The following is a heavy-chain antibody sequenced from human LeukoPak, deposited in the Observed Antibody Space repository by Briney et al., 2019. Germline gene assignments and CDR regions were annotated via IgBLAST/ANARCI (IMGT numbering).Heavy chain of an antibody. V-gene: IGHV4-39*01. Sequence: SETLSLTCTVSGGSISSSSYYWGWIRQPPGKGLEWIGSIYYSGSTYYNPSLKSRVTISVDTSKNQFSLKLSPVTAADTAVYYCASLLTGTRWFDPWGQGTLVTVSS. CDR3: ASLLTGTRWFDP. D-gene: IGHD1-20*01. J-gene: IGHJ5*02. CDR2: IYYSGST. CDR1: GGSISSSSYY.